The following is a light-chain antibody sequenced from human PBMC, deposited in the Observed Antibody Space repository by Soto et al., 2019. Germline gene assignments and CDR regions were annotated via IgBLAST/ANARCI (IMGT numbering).Light chain of an antibody. V-gene: IGKV1-12*01. CDR3: QEGYSTPIT. CDR2: AAS. Sequence: DIQVTQTTYSVSASVGDRVTISCRASQGVSIWLAWYQQKPEKAPKLLIYAASSLQSGVPSRFSGSGSGTDFTLTISILQPEDFTTYYSQEGYSTPITSARGTRLEI. J-gene: IGKJ5*01. CDR1: QGVSIW.